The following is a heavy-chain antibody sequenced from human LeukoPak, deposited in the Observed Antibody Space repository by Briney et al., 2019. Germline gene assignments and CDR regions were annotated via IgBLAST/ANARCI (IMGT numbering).Heavy chain of an antibody. CDR3: ARHPYLIPARPTHFDY. CDR1: GDSIGSNSFY. CDR2: VSYRGTT. V-gene: IGHV4-39*01. Sequence: PSETLSLTCTVSGDSIGSNSFYWGWIRQPPGKGLEWIGSVSYRGTTYNNPSLESRVTISGDTSKNQFSLKLRSVTAADTAVYYYARHPYLIPARPTHFDYWGQGTLVTVSS. J-gene: IGHJ4*02. D-gene: IGHD6-6*01.